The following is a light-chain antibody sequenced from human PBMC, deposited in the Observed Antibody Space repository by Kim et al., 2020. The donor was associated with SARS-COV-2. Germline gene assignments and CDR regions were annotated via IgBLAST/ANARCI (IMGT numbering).Light chain of an antibody. CDR1: QGISSY. V-gene: IGKV1-8*01. CDR3: QQYYSYPLT. Sequence: ASTGDRVTITCRVSQGISSYLAWYQQKPGKAPKLLIYAASTLQSGVPSRFSGSGSGTDFTLTISCLQSEDFATYYCQQYYSYPLTFGPGTKVDIK. J-gene: IGKJ3*01. CDR2: AAS.